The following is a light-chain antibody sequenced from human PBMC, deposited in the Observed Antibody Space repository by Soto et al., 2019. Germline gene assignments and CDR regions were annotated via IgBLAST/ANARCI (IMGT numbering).Light chain of an antibody. CDR2: ATS. Sequence: DIQMTQSPSTLSSSVGDRVTITCRASQSISSYLNWYQQKPGKAPKLLIFATSRLQTGVPSRFSGSGSGTEFTLTISSLQPEDFATYYCQQVHSFPLTFGPGTKVDNK. CDR3: QQVHSFPLT. V-gene: IGKV1-39*01. J-gene: IGKJ3*01. CDR1: QSISSY.